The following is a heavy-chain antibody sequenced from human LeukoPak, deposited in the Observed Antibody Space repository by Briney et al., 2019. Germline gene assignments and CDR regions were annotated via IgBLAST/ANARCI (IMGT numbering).Heavy chain of an antibody. CDR3: ARVARLGDAFDI. D-gene: IGHD2-21*01. Sequence: GGSLRLSCAASGFSFSRYWMTWVRQAPGKGLEWVANTREDGGERYYVDSMKGRFTISRDNAKNSLYLQMNSLRAEDTAVYYCARVARLGDAFDIWGQGTMVTVSS. J-gene: IGHJ3*02. CDR1: GFSFSRYW. CDR2: TREDGGER. V-gene: IGHV3-7*01.